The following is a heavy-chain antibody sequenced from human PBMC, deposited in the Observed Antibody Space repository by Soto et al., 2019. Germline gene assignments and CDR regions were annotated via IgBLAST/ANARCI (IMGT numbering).Heavy chain of an antibody. CDR2: LNPISGST. CDR3: ARDVVGMATITGFDY. CDR1: GDTFSTYD. V-gene: IGHV1-8*01. Sequence: GASVKVSCKAPGDTFSTYDINWVRQATGQGLEWMGWLNPISGSTSYAQKFQGRVTMTRDTSTSTVYMELSSLRSEDTAVYYCARDVVGMATITGFDYWGQGTLVTVSS. J-gene: IGHJ4*02. D-gene: IGHD5-12*01.